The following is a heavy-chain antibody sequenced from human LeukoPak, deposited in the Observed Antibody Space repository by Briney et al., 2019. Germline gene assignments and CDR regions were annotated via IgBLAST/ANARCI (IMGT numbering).Heavy chain of an antibody. V-gene: IGHV3-7*01. J-gene: IGHJ6*03. CDR3: ARDTSEFDDSSGYLHYYYYMDV. Sequence: GGSLRLSGAASGFTFSSYWMSWVRQAPGKGLEWVANIKQDGSEKYYVDSVKGRFTISRDNAKNSLYLQMNSLRAEDTAVYYCARDTSEFDDSSGYLHYYYYMDVWGKGTTVTVSS. D-gene: IGHD3-22*01. CDR2: IKQDGSEK. CDR1: GFTFSSYW.